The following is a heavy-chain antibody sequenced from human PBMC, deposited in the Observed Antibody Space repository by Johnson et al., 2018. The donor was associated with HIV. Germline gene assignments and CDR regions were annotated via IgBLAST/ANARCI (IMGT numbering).Heavy chain of an antibody. J-gene: IGHJ3*02. V-gene: IGHV3-30*04. CDR1: GFTFSSYA. Sequence: VQLVESGGGLVKPGRSLRLSCAASGFTFSSYAMHWVRQAPGKGLEWVAVISYDGSNKYYADSVKGRFTLSRDNSKNTLYLQMNSLRAEDTAVYYWARSPRQWLDQDAFDIWGQGTMVTVSA. D-gene: IGHD6-19*01. CDR3: ARSPRQWLDQDAFDI. CDR2: ISYDGSNK.